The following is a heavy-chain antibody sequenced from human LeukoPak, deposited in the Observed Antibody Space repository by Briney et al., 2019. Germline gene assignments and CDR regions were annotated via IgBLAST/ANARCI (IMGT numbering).Heavy chain of an antibody. V-gene: IGHV3-64D*06. J-gene: IGHJ4*02. Sequence: GGSLRLSCSASGFVFSIYTMYWVRQTPGKGPEYVSTISGSGNGFSIYYANSVKGRFTISRDDSKSILYLQMNGLRSEDTAVYNCVKEFGRVRGTPDSWGQGTLVTVSS. CDR3: VKEFGRVRGTPDS. CDR1: GFVFSIYT. D-gene: IGHD3-16*01. CDR2: ISGSGNGFSI.